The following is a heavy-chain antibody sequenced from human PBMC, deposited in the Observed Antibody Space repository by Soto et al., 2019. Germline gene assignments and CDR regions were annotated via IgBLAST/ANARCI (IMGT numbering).Heavy chain of an antibody. CDR1: GFTFSSYG. CDR2: ISYDGSNK. Sequence: GGSLILSCAASGFTFSSYGMHWVRQAPGKGLEWVAVISYDGSNKYYADSVKGRFTISRDNSKNTLYLQMNSLRAEDTAVYYCAKLSVGIYDDPYYYYYYYMDVWGKGTTVTVSS. V-gene: IGHV3-30*18. CDR3: AKLSVGIYDDPYYYYYYYMDV. D-gene: IGHD4-17*01. J-gene: IGHJ6*03.